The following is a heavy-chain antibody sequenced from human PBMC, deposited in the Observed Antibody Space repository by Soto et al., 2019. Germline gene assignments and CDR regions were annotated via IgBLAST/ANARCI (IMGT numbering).Heavy chain of an antibody. V-gene: IGHV3-23*01. D-gene: IGHD3-3*01. J-gene: IGHJ4*02. CDR1: GFTFSSYA. CDR3: ARDLRHRITIFGVVIPFPVVDY. Sequence: PGGSLRLSCAASGFTFSSYAMSWVRQAPGKGLEWVSAISGSGGSTYYADSVKGRFTISRDNSKNTLYLQMNSLRAEDTAVYYCARDLRHRITIFGVVIPFPVVDYWGQGTLVTVSS. CDR2: ISGSGGST.